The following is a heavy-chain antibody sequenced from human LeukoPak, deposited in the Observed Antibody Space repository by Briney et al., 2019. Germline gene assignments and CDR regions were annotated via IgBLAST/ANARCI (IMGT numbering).Heavy chain of an antibody. CDR1: GFPFNSYW. CDR2: IKQDGSTE. J-gene: IGHJ5*02. CDR3: ARLYDFWSGYYMTGRFDP. Sequence: GGSLRLSCTASGFPFNSYWMTWVRQTPGKGLEWVADIKQDGSTEYYVDSVKGRFTISRDNAMNSLYLQMNSLRVEDTAVYYCARLYDFWSGYYMTGRFDPWGQGTLVTVSS. D-gene: IGHD3-3*01. V-gene: IGHV3-7*01.